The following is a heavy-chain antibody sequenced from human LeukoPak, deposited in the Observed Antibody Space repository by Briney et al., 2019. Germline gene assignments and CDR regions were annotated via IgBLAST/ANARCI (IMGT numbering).Heavy chain of an antibody. D-gene: IGHD3-3*01. CDR2: IKHDGSEK. Sequence: QPGGSLRLSCAASGFIFTNYFMSWVRQAPGKGLEWVASIKHDGSEKYYVDSVRGRFTTSRDNTMNSLYLQMSSLRAEDTAVYYCATDRGWRTSGYYLYYFEYWGQGTLVTFSS. J-gene: IGHJ4*02. V-gene: IGHV3-7*01. CDR1: GFIFTNYF. CDR3: ATDRGWRTSGYYLYYFEY.